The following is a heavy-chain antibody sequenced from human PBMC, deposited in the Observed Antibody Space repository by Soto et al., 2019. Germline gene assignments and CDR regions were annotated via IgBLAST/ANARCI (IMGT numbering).Heavy chain of an antibody. CDR1: GFSIVRYY. Sequence: PSDTLSRTCTVCGFSIVRYYWSLILQPAGKGLEWIGRIYTSVITNYNPSLKSRVTMSVDTSKNQFSLKLSSVTAEDTAVYYCAREDRGYGMDAWGNGTKVPXSS. V-gene: IGHV4-4*07. CDR3: AREDRGYGMDA. J-gene: IGHJ6*04. D-gene: IGHD2-15*01. CDR2: IYTSVIT.